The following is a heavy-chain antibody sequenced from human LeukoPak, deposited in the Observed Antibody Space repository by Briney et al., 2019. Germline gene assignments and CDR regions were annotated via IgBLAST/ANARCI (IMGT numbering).Heavy chain of an antibody. CDR1: GFTFISYA. Sequence: GGSLRLSCAASGFTFISYAMYWVRQAPGKGLEGVALISYNGRHKCYADSVKGRFTISRDNSKNTLHLQMNSLRAEDTAVYYCARGAIRYFDGGFDYWGQGTLVTVSS. CDR2: ISYNGRHK. CDR3: ARGAIRYFDGGFDY. V-gene: IGHV3-30*04. D-gene: IGHD3-9*01. J-gene: IGHJ4*02.